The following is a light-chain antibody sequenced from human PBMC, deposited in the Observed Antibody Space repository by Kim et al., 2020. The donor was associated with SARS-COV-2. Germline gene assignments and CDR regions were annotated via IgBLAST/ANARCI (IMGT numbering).Light chain of an antibody. Sequence: DIQMTQSPSSLAASVGDRVTIACRASQSISTYLNWYQQKPGKAPKLLIYGASTLQSGVPSRFSGSGSGTDFILTISSLQPEDFATYYGQQSHRTPLLTFRGGTKVDI. V-gene: IGKV1-39*01. CDR2: GAS. J-gene: IGKJ4*01. CDR3: QQSHRTPLLT. CDR1: QSISTY.